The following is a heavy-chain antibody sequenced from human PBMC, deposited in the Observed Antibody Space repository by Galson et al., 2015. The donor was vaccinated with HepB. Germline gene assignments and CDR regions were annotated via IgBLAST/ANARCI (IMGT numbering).Heavy chain of an antibody. CDR1: GYTFTSYD. V-gene: IGHV1-8*01. J-gene: IGHJ6*02. CDR2: MNPNSGNT. D-gene: IGHD3-3*01. CDR3: AREVRFLEWLSGMDV. Sequence: SVKVSCKASGYTFTSYDINWVRQATGQGLEWMGWMNPNSGNTGYAQKFQGRVTMTRNTSISTAYMELSSLRSEDTAVYYCAREVRFLEWLSGMDVWGQGTTVTVSS.